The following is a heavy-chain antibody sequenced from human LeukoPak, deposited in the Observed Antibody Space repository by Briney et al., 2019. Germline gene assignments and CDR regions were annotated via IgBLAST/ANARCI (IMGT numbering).Heavy chain of an antibody. V-gene: IGHV1-24*01. CDR2: FDPEDGET. CDR1: GGTFSSYA. J-gene: IGHJ4*02. Sequence: ASVKVSCKASGGTFSSYAISWVRQAPGKGLEWMGGFDPEDGETIYAQKFQGRVTMTEDTSTDTAYMELSSLRSEDTAVYYCATVYYDFWSGYSDWGQGTLVTVSS. D-gene: IGHD3-3*01. CDR3: ATVYYDFWSGYSD.